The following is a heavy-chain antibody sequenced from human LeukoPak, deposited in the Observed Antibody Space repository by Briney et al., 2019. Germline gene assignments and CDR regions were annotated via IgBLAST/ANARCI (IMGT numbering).Heavy chain of an antibody. CDR3: AKDPGTATRGFHMDV. V-gene: IGHV3-30*02. Sequence: SGGSLRLSCAASGFTFSNYDMQWVRQSPGKGLEWLSLIWSDGKIEQYAASVEGRITISRDNSKNTVYLQMNSLRGEDTAVYYCAKDPGTATRGFHMDVWGKGTRVTVSS. CDR2: IWSDGKIE. CDR1: GFTFSNYD. J-gene: IGHJ6*03. D-gene: IGHD6-13*01.